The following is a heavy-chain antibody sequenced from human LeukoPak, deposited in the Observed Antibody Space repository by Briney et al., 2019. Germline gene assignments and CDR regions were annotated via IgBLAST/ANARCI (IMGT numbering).Heavy chain of an antibody. Sequence: GGSLRLSCTASGFTFGDYAMSWIRQAPGKGLEWVGFIRSKAYGEAADYAASVKGRFTISRDDSKAIAYLQMNSLKTEDAAVYHCTRDRGAYNLYDYWGQGTLVTVSS. D-gene: IGHD1-1*01. V-gene: IGHV3-49*03. CDR2: IRSKAYGEAA. CDR1: GFTFGDYA. CDR3: TRDRGAYNLYDY. J-gene: IGHJ4*02.